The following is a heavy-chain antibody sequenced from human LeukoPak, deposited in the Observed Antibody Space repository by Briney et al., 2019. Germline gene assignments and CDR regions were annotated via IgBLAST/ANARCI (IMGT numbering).Heavy chain of an antibody. J-gene: IGHJ4*02. CDR3: TTRXXDFWSGFVN. CDR1: GNSLSELS. CDR2: FDPEEAKM. V-gene: IGHV1-24*01. Sequence: ASVKVSCKVSGNSLSELSIQWVRQAPGKGLECMGGFDPEEAKMVYAQNFQGRVTMTEDTSTQTAYMELSGLTSDDTAGYYCTTRXXDFWSGFVNWGQGTLVTVSS. D-gene: IGHD3-3*01.